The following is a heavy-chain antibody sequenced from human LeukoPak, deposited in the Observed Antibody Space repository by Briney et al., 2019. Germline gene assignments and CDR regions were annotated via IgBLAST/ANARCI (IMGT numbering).Heavy chain of an antibody. V-gene: IGHV1-69*01. CDR2: IIPIFGTA. CDR1: GGTFSSYA. CDR3: ASRGRVAYYYDSSGYYYEGYFDY. D-gene: IGHD3-22*01. Sequence: ASVKVSCKASGGTFSSYAISWVRQAPGQGLEWMGGIIPIFGTANYAQKFQGRVTITADESTSTAYMELSSLRSEDTAVYYCASRGRVAYYYDSSGYYYEGYFDYWGQGTLVTVSS. J-gene: IGHJ4*02.